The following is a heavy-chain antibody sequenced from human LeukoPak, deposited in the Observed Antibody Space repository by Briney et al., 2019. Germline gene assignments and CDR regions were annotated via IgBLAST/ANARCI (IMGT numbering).Heavy chain of an antibody. D-gene: IGHD3-10*01. CDR2: IYYSGST. CDR1: GGSISSYY. V-gene: IGHV4-59*01. CDR3: ARKPYYYGSGSGFYYGMDV. J-gene: IGHJ6*04. Sequence: SETLSLTCTVSGGSISSYYWSWIRQPPGKGLEWIGYIYYSGSTNYNPSLTSRVTISVDTSKNQFSLKLSSVTAADTAVYYCARKPYYYGSGSGFYYGMDVWGKGTTVTVSS.